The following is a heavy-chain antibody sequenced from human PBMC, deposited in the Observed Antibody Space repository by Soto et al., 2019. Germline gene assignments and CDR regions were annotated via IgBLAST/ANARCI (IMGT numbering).Heavy chain of an antibody. CDR3: ARGDGYYDSSSYNWFDP. CDR1: GGSLSSGDYY. CDR2: IYYSGST. Sequence: QVQLQESGPGLVKPSQTLSLTCTVSGGSLSSGDYYWSWIRQPPGEGLEWIGYIYYSGSTYYNPSLKSRVTISVDTSKNQFSLKLSSVTAADTAVYYCARGDGYYDSSSYNWFDPWGQGTLVTVSS. D-gene: IGHD3-22*01. V-gene: IGHV4-30-4*01. J-gene: IGHJ5*02.